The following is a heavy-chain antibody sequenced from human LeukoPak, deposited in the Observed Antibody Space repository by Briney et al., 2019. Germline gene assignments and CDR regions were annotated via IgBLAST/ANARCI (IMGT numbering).Heavy chain of an antibody. Sequence: GGSLRLSCAASGFTVSSSYMSWVRQAPGKGLEWVSLIYSGGSTYYAASVKGRFTISRDNSKNTLYLQMNSLRPEDTAVYYCAKGYNYAYEYWGQGPWSPSPQ. D-gene: IGHD5-18*01. CDR2: IYSGGST. CDR3: AKGYNYAYEY. J-gene: IGHJ4*02. CDR1: GFTVSSSY. V-gene: IGHV3-53*01.